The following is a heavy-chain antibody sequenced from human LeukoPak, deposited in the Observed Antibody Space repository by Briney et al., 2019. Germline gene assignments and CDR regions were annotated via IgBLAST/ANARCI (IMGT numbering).Heavy chain of an antibody. D-gene: IGHD5-18*01. CDR1: GDSVSNSLYY. J-gene: IGHJ4*02. V-gene: IGHV4-61*01. CDR2: IYYNGGT. CDR3: ARVLRAASWRSYDY. Sequence: SETLSLTCTVSGDSVSNSLYYWSWLRQPPGKGLEWTGYIYYNGGTNYNPSLKSRVTISIDTSTNQFSLRLNSMTAADTAVYYCARVLRAASWRSYDYWGQGSLVTVSS.